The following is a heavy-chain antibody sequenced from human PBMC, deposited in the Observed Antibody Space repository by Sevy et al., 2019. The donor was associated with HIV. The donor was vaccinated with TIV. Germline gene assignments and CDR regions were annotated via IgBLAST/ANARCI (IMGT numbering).Heavy chain of an antibody. Sequence: PSETLSLTCTVSGGSITSYSWSWIRQPAGKGLEWLGRIYSNRNSNYNPSLKSRVTMSVDTSKNQFSLQLTSVNAADTAVYFCAREGGASSAWFENWCGPWGQGTLVTVSS. CDR2: IYSNRNS. CDR3: AREGGASSAWFENWCGP. CDR1: GGSITSYS. D-gene: IGHD6-19*01. V-gene: IGHV4-4*07. J-gene: IGHJ5*02.